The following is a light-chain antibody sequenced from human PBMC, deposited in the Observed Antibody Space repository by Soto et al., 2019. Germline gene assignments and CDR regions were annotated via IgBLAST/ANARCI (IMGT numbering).Light chain of an antibody. Sequence: DIVMTQSPLSLPVTPGEPASISCRSSQSLLHSNGYNYLDWYLQRPGQSPQLLIYLGSNRASGVPDRFSGSASGTDFTLKISRVEAEDVGVYYCMQALQTQWTFDQGTKVEIK. CDR1: QSLLHSNGYNY. CDR2: LGS. CDR3: MQALQTQWT. J-gene: IGKJ1*01. V-gene: IGKV2-28*01.